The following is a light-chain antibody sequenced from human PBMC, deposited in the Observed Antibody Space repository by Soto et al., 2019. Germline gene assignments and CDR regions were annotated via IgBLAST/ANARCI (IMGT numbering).Light chain of an antibody. CDR1: SSDVGGYTF. J-gene: IGLJ2*01. CDR3: TSYTTSSTVI. CDR2: EVS. Sequence: QSALTQPASESGSPGQSITISCTGTSSDVGGYTFVSWYQQHPGKAPKLLIYEVSNRPSGISNRFSGSKSGNTASLTISGLQAEDEADYYCTSYTTSSTVIFGGGTKLTVL. V-gene: IGLV2-14*01.